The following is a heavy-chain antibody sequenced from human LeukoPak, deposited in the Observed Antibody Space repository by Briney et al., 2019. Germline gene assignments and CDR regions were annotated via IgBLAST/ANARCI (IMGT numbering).Heavy chain of an antibody. D-gene: IGHD3-22*01. Sequence: SETLSLTCAVYGGSFSGYYWSWIRQPPGKGLEWIGEINHSGSTNYNPSLKSRVTISVDTSKNHFSLKLSSVTAADTAVYYCATLYYDSSKVERFPGWFDPWGQGTLVTVSS. J-gene: IGHJ5*02. CDR2: INHSGST. CDR3: ATLYYDSSKVERFPGWFDP. V-gene: IGHV4-34*01. CDR1: GGSFSGYY.